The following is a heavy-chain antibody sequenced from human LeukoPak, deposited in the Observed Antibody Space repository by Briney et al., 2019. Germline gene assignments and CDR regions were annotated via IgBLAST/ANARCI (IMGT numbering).Heavy chain of an antibody. Sequence: SQTLSLTCTVSGYSISSGYYWGWIRQPPGKGLEWIGSIYHSGRTYYNPSLNSRVTISADSAKNQFSLKLSSVTAADTAVYYCARFRDYGDYFDYGGQGTLVTVSS. J-gene: IGHJ4*02. V-gene: IGHV4-38-2*02. CDR2: IYHSGRT. CDR1: GYSISSGYY. CDR3: ARFRDYGDYFDY. D-gene: IGHD4-17*01.